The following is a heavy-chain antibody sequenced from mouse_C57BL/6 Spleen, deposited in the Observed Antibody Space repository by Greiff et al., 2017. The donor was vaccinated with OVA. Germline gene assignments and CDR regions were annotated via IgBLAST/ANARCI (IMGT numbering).Heavy chain of an antibody. D-gene: IGHD1-1*01. CDR1: GFTFSSYA. V-gene: IGHV5-9-1*02. CDR2: ISSGGDYI. J-gene: IGHJ2*01. Sequence: EVKLMESGEGLVKPGGSLKLSCAASGFTFSSYAMSWVRQTPEKRLEWVAYISSGGDYIYYADTVKGRFTISRDNARNTLYLQMSSLKSEDTAMYYCTRGPPYYGSSYFDYWGQGTTLTVSS. CDR3: TRGPPYYGSSYFDY.